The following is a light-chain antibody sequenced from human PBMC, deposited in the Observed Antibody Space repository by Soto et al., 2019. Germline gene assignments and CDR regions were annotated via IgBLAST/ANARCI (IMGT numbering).Light chain of an antibody. CDR3: QQYIRYSPYT. V-gene: IGKV1-5*03. CDR2: KAS. J-gene: IGKJ2*01. Sequence: DIQMTQFPSTLYASIGDRVTITCRASQTISSSLAWYQQKPGKAPKLLIYKASNLETGVPSRFXGSGSGTEFALTISSLQPDDFATYYCQQYIRYSPYTFGQGTRLEIK. CDR1: QTISSS.